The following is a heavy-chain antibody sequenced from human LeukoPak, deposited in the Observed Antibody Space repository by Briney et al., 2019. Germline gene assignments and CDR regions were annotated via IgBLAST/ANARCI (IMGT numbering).Heavy chain of an antibody. CDR1: GGSISSYY. V-gene: IGHV4-59*01. D-gene: IGHD3-10*01. CDR2: IYYSGST. CDR3: ARGSGVTTDFDY. Sequence: SETLSLTCTASGGSISSYYWSRIRQPPGKGLEWIGYIYYSGSTNYNPSLKSRVTISVDTSKNQFSLKLSSVTAADTAVYYCARGSGVTTDFDYWGQGTLVTVSS. J-gene: IGHJ4*02.